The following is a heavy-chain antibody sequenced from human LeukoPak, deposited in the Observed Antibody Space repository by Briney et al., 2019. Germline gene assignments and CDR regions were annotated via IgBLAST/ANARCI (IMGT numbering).Heavy chain of an antibody. CDR2: INPNSGGT. D-gene: IGHD5-12*01. CDR3: ARTSRPIVATIAAGAPFDY. CDR1: GYTFTGYY. V-gene: IGHV1-2*02. J-gene: IGHJ4*02. Sequence: GASVKVSCKASGYTFTGYYMHWVRQAPGQGFEWMGWINPNSGGTNYAQKFQGRVTMTRDTSISTAYMELSRLRSDDTAVYYCARTSRPIVATIAAGAPFDYWGQGTLVTVSS.